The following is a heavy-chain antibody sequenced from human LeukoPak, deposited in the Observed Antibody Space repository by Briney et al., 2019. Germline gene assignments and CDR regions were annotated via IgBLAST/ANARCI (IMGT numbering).Heavy chain of an antibody. CDR2: IKSKTDGGTT. Sequence: GGSLRLSCEASGFTFSNAWMSWVRQAPGKGLEWVGRIKSKTDGGTTDYAAPVKGRFTISRDDSKNTLYLQMNSLRAEDTAVYYCAKSKLISMIVVGSFDYWGQGTLVTVSS. J-gene: IGHJ4*02. V-gene: IGHV3-15*01. D-gene: IGHD3-22*01. CDR3: AKSKLISMIVVGSFDY. CDR1: GFTFSNAW.